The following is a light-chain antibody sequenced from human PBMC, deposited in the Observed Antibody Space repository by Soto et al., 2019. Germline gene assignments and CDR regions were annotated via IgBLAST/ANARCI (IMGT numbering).Light chain of an antibody. CDR2: GNS. CDR3: QSYDTSLSGYV. CDR1: SSNIGAGYD. J-gene: IGLJ1*01. V-gene: IGLV1-40*01. Sequence: QSVLTQPPSVSGAPGQRGTISCTGSSSNIGAGYDVHWYQQLPGTAPKLLIHGNSNRPSGVPDRFSGSKSGTSASLAITGVQAEDEADYYCQSYDTSLSGYVFGTGTKLTVL.